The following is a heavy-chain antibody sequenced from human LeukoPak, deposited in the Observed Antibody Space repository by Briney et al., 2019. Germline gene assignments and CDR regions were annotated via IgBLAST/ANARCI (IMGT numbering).Heavy chain of an antibody. Sequence: SETLSLTCTVSGGSISSYYWTWIRQPPGKGLEWIGYIYYTGTTNYNPSLKSRVTISVDTSKNQFSLKLSSVTAADTAVYYCARDEGISRYCSGGSCYYNWGQGTLVTVSS. J-gene: IGHJ4*02. CDR2: IYYTGTT. CDR1: GGSISSYY. CDR3: ARDEGISRYCSGGSCYYN. D-gene: IGHD2-15*01. V-gene: IGHV4-59*01.